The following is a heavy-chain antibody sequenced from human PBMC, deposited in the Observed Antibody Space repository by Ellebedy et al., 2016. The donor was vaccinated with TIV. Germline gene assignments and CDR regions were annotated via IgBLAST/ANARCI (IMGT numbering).Heavy chain of an antibody. CDR2: ISGSGANT. J-gene: IGHJ4*02. CDR3: ARLAGSGWYLWFDY. CDR1: GFTFSSYA. D-gene: IGHD6-19*01. Sequence: GESLKISCAASGFTFSSYAMSWVRQAPGKGLEWVSAISGSGANTYYADSVKGRFTTSRDNSNNTLYLQMNSLRAEDTAVYYCARLAGSGWYLWFDYWGQGTLVTVSS. V-gene: IGHV3-23*01.